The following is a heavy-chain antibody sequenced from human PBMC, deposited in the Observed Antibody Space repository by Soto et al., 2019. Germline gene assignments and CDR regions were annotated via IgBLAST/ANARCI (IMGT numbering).Heavy chain of an antibody. J-gene: IGHJ6*03. Sequence: LSLTCTVSGASISSYYWSWIRQPPGKGLEWIGYIYYSGSTNYNPSLKSRVTISVDTSKNQFSLKLSSVTAADTAVYYCARSVYYYYYYMDVWGKGTTVTVSS. V-gene: IGHV4-59*08. CDR1: GASISSYY. CDR3: ARSVYYYYYYMDV. CDR2: IYYSGST.